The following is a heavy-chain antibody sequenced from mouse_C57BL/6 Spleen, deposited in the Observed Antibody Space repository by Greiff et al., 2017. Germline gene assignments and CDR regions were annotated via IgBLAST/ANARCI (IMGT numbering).Heavy chain of an antibody. D-gene: IGHD2-1*01. CDR1: GYTFTSYW. CDR2: IDPSDSYT. J-gene: IGHJ1*03. CDR3: ARRGNYGWYFDV. Sequence: QVQLQQPEAELVMPGASVKLSCKASGYTFTSYWMHWVKQRPGQGLEWIGEIDPSDSYTNYNQKFKGKSTLTVDKSSSTAYMQLSSLTSEDSAVYYCARRGNYGWYFDVWGTGTTVTVSS. V-gene: IGHV1-69*01.